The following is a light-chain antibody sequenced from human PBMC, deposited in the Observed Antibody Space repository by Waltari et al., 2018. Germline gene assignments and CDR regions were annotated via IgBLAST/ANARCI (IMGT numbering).Light chain of an antibody. J-gene: IGKJ4*01. V-gene: IGKV4-1*01. CDR3: QQYYSTPRT. CDR2: WAS. Sequence: DIVMTQSPDSLAVSMGERATIDCTSSQTILYSSNNKNYLAWYQQKPGQPPKLLIYWASTRESGVPDRFSGSGSGTDFTLTISNLQAEDVAVYYCQQYYSTPRTFGGGTKVEIK. CDR1: QTILYSSNNKNY.